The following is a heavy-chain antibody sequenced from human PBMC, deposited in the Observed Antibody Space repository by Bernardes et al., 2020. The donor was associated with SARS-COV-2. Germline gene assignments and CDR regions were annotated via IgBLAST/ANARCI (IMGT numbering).Heavy chain of an antibody. Sequence: SETLTPTCAVYGGSFRGSYWSWIRQPPGTGLEWIGELNHSGRTNYNPSLKSRVTISVDTSKNQFSLKLSSVTAADTAVYYCASGLIKRRRDIVLVVYDSYYYYGMDVWGQGTTVTGSS. CDR2: LNHSGRT. V-gene: IGHV4-34*01. J-gene: IGHJ6*02. CDR1: GGSFRGSY. D-gene: IGHD2-8*02. CDR3: ASGLIKRRRDIVLVVYDSYYYYGMDV.